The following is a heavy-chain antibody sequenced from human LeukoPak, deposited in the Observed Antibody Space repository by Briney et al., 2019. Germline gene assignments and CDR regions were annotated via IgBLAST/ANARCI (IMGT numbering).Heavy chain of an antibody. CDR3: ARDPERWLRMGYFDY. V-gene: IGHV3-21*01. J-gene: IGHJ4*02. D-gene: IGHD5-12*01. CDR2: INSVSYHI. Sequence: GGSLRLSCAASGFTFSTSAMNWVRQVPGKGLEWVSSINSVSYHIYYAASVRGRFTISRDNARNSVYLQMNSLRGEDTAVYYCARDPERWLRMGYFDYWGQGTLVTVSS. CDR1: GFTFSTSA.